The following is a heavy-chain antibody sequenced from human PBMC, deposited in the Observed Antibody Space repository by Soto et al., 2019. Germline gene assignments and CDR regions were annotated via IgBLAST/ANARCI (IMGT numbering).Heavy chain of an antibody. CDR2: IKEDGGEK. V-gene: IGHV3-7*01. J-gene: IGHJ4*02. Sequence: GGSLRLSCAASGFIFSNYWMSWVRQAPGKGLEWVANIKEDGGEKYYVDSVRGRFSISRDNAKNSLYLQMNSLRAEDTAVYYCARDQSPIVVVPGDVTLRYYFDYWGRGTLVTVSS. D-gene: IGHD2-2*01. CDR3: ARDQSPIVVVPGDVTLRYYFDY. CDR1: GFIFSNYW.